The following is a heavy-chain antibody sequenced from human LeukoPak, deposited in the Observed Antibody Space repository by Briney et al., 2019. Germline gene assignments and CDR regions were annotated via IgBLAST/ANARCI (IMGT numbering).Heavy chain of an antibody. CDR3: ARDGGKYYDI. Sequence: GGSLRLSCAGSGFSFSSYAIHWVRQPPGEGLEYVSGISSDGGGTFFANSVKGRFTMSRENSKNTVFLKMGSLRAEDMAVYYCARDGGKYYDIWGQGTLVTVSS. CDR2: ISSDGGGT. CDR1: GFSFSSYA. V-gene: IGHV3-64*01. D-gene: IGHD2-15*01. J-gene: IGHJ4*02.